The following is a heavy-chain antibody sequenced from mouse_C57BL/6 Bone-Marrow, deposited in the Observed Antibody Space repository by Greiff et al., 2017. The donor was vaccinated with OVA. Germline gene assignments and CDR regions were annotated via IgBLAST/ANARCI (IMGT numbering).Heavy chain of an antibody. CDR1: GYTFTSYW. J-gene: IGHJ1*03. CDR3: ARQGYGSSLYWYFDV. CDR2: IHPNSGST. D-gene: IGHD1-1*01. Sequence: VQLQQPGAELVKPGASVKLSCKASGYTFTSYWMHWVKQRPGQGLEWIGMIHPNSGSTNYNEKFKSKATLTVDKSSSTAYMQLSSLTSEDSAVYYCARQGYGSSLYWYFDVWGTGTTVTVSS. V-gene: IGHV1-64*01.